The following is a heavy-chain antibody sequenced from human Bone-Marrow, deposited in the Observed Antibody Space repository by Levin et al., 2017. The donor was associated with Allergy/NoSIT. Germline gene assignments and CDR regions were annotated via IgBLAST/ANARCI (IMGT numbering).Heavy chain of an antibody. CDR3: AKGGRGSGKYNQYYYYGLDV. J-gene: IGHJ6*02. V-gene: IGHV3-23*01. CDR1: GFTSSSYA. D-gene: IGHD3-10*01. CDR2: ISVSGGNT. Sequence: PGGSLRLSCVASGFTSSSYAMSWVRQAPGKGLEWVSAISVSGGNTYYADSVKGRFTISRDNSKNTLYLQMNSLRAEDTALYYCAKGGRGSGKYNQYYYYGLDVWGQGTTVTVSS.